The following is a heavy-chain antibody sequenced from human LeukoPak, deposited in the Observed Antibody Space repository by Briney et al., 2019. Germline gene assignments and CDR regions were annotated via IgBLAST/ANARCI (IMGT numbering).Heavy chain of an antibody. V-gene: IGHV3-23*01. CDR3: AKPYSGLTSFDY. CDR2: ISGSGRNT. CDR1: GFTFRSYA. D-gene: IGHD5-12*01. J-gene: IGHJ4*02. Sequence: PAGSLRLSCAASGFTFRSYAMSWVRQAPGKGLEWVSAISGSGRNTYYADSVKGRFTISRDDSKNTLYLQMNSLRVEDTAVYYCAKPYSGLTSFDYWGQGTLVTVSS.